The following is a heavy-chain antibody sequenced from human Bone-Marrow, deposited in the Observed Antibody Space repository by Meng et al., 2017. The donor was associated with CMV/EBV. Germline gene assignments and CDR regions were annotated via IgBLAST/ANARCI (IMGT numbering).Heavy chain of an antibody. D-gene: IGHD3-10*01. Sequence: SVKVSCKASGGTFSSYTISWVRQAPGQGLEWMGRIIPILGIANYAQKFQGRVTMTRNTSISTAYMELSSLRSEDTAMYYCARARGYYGSGSYYPHFDYWGQGTRVTVSS. CDR1: GGTFSSYT. J-gene: IGHJ4*02. V-gene: IGHV1-69*02. CDR2: IIPILGIA. CDR3: ARARGYYGSGSYYPHFDY.